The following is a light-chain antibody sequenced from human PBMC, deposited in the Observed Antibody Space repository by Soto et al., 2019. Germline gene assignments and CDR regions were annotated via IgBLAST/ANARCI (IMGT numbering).Light chain of an antibody. J-gene: IGKJ2*01. Sequence: DFVMTQAPDSLAVSLGERATINCKSSQSVLYNSNNKNHLGWFQQKPGHPPKLLIYGASFRPSGVPDRFSGSGSGTDFTLTISSLQAEDVAVYYCQQYYSIPFTF. CDR2: GAS. CDR1: QSVLYNSNNKNH. V-gene: IGKV4-1*01. CDR3: QQYYSIPFT.